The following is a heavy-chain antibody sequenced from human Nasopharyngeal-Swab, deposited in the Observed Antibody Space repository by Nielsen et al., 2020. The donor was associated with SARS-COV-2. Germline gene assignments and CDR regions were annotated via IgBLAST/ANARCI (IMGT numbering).Heavy chain of an antibody. J-gene: IGHJ1*01. Sequence: GESLKISCSASGFTFSLYAMHWVRQAPGKGLEYVSTINDYEDRLYYADSVKGRFTISRDNSKNTVYLQMNGLRVEDTAVYYCARDLGGGYCTTINCLGSWGQGTLVTVSS. D-gene: IGHD2-8*01. CDR3: ARDLGGGYCTTINCLGS. CDR1: GFTFSLYA. V-gene: IGHV3-64*04. CDR2: INDYEDRL.